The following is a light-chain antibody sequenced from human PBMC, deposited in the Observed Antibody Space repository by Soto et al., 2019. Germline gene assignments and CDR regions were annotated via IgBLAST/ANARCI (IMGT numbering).Light chain of an antibody. CDR2: GAS. Sequence: EIVLTQSPGTLSLSPGERATLSCRASQGINSNSLAWYQQKPGQAPRLLIYGASSRATGIPDRFSGRGSGTDFTLTISRLEPEDFAVYYCQQSGSSLFTFGPGTKVDLK. V-gene: IGKV3-20*01. CDR3: QQSGSSLFT. J-gene: IGKJ3*01. CDR1: QGINSNS.